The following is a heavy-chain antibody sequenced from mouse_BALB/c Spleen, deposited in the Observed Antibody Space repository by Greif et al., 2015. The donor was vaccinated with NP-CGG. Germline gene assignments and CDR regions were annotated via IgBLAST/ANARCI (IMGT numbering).Heavy chain of an antibody. Sequence: EVQRVESGTELVKPGASVKMSCKASGYTFTSYVMHWVKQKPGQGLEWIGYINPYNDGTKYNEKFKGKATLTSDKSSSTAYMELSSLTSEDSAVYYCARKFISTATFDDWGQGTTLTVSS. CDR3: ARKFISTATFDD. V-gene: IGHV1-14*01. CDR2: INPYNDGT. D-gene: IGHD1-2*01. J-gene: IGHJ2*01. CDR1: GYTFTSYV.